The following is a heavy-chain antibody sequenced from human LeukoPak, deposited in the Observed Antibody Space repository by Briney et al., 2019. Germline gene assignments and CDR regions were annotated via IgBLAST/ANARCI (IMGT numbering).Heavy chain of an antibody. CDR2: ICNSGST. CDR3: AAEEIVIVPTATNSYFDT. D-gene: IGHD2-2*01. Sequence: PSETLSLTCTVSGASISNVDFYWTWIRQAPGKGLEWIGYICNSGSTHFNPPLKSRVTMSDDTSKNQFSLRLSSVTAADTAVYYCAAEEIVIVPTATNSYFDTWGQGILVTVSS. V-gene: IGHV4-30-4*08. J-gene: IGHJ4*02. CDR1: GASISNVDFY.